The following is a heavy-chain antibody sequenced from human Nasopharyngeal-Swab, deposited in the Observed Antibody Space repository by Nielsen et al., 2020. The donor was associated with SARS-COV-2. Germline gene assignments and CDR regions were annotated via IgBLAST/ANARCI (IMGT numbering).Heavy chain of an antibody. CDR1: GGSFSGYY. J-gene: IGHJ5*02. D-gene: IGHD6-13*01. Sequence: LSCAVYGGSFSGYYWNWIRQPPGKGLEWIGEINHSGSTNYNPSLKSRVTISLDTSKNQFSLKLSSVTAADTAVYYCARSRYTSSWYGVRNWFDPWGQGTLVTVSS. V-gene: IGHV4-34*01. CDR2: INHSGST. CDR3: ARSRYTSSWYGVRNWFDP.